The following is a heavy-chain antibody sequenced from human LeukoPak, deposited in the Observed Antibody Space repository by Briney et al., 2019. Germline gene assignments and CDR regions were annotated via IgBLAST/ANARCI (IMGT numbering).Heavy chain of an antibody. CDR3: ARVNTIFGVADY. V-gene: IGHV4-61*02. D-gene: IGHD3-3*01. Sequence: SETLSLTCTVSGGSIRSGSYYWSWIRQPAGKALELIGRIYTSGRTNYDPSLKSRVTKSVDTSKNHCSLKLSSVTAADTAVYYCARVNTIFGVADYWGQGTLVTVSS. J-gene: IGHJ4*02. CDR1: GGSIRSGSYY. CDR2: IYTSGRT.